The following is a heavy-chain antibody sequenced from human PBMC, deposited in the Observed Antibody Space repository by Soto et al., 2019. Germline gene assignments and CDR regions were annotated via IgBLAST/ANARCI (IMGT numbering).Heavy chain of an antibody. V-gene: IGHV3-21*01. Sequence: EVHLVESGGGLVKPGGSLRLSCAVSGFTFSSCTMNWVRQAPGKGLEWVSSISPSTSHIYYPDSVKGRFTISRDNAKNSLFLQMTSLRAEDTAVYYCSGCSGGACHQNYGMDVWGQGTTVTVSS. J-gene: IGHJ6*02. CDR1: GFTFSSCT. CDR2: ISPSTSHI. CDR3: SGCSGGACHQNYGMDV. D-gene: IGHD2-15*01.